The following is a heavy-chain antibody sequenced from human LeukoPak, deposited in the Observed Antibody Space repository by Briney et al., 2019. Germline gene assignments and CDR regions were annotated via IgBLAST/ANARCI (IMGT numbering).Heavy chain of an antibody. D-gene: IGHD7-27*01. CDR3: AGHPAELGYYFDY. V-gene: IGHV4-34*01. CDR1: GGSFSGYY. Sequence: ASETLSLTCAVYGGSFSGYYWSWIRQPPGKGLEWIGEINHSGSTNYNPSLKSRVTISVDTSKNQFSPKLSSVTAADTAVYYCAGHPAELGYYFDYWGQGTLVTVSS. CDR2: INHSGST. J-gene: IGHJ4*02.